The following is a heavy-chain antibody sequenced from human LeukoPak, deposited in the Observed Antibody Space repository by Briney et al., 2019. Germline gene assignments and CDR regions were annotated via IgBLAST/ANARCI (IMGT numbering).Heavy chain of an antibody. CDR1: GGTFSSYA. V-gene: IGHV1-69*04. CDR2: IIPILGIA. J-gene: IGHJ6*03. CDR3: AKSPGYDFWINYNYYYMDV. D-gene: IGHD3-3*01. Sequence: SVKVSCKASGGTFSSYAISWVRQAPGQGLEWMGRIIPILGIANYAQKFQGRVTITADKSTSTAYMELNSLRAEDTAVYYCAKSPGYDFWINYNYYYMDVWGKGTTVTVSS.